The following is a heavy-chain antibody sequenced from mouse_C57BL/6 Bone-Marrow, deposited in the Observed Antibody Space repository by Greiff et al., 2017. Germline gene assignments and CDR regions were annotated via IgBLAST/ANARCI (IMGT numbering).Heavy chain of an antibody. CDR3: ASGWGASTGVATRMHY. D-gene: IGHD1-1*01. J-gene: IGHJ4*01. CDR2: IFPGSGST. CDR1: GYTFTSHW. V-gene: IGHV1-56*01. Sequence: VQLQQSGPELVRPGASVKISCKAPGYTFTSHWMQWVRQRPGQGLEWIGEIFPGSGSTYYNEKFKGKATLTVDTSSSTAYMQLSSLPSEESAVYFCASGWGASTGVATRMHYWGQGTSVTVSS.